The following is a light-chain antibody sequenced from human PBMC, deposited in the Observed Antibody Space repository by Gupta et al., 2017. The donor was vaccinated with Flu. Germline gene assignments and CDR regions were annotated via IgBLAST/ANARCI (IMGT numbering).Light chain of an antibody. Sequence: DIQMTQSPSSLSASVGDRVTITCRASQSININLNWYQQKPGKAPKLLIYSASTLQRGVPSRFSGSGSATDFTLTINSLQPEDFASYFCQQSYTTPRYTFGQGTKVEMK. CDR2: SAS. J-gene: IGKJ2*01. CDR1: QSININ. V-gene: IGKV1-39*01. CDR3: QQSYTTPRYT.